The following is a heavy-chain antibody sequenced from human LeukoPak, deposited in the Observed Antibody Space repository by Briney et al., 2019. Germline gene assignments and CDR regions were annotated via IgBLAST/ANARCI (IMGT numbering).Heavy chain of an antibody. D-gene: IGHD3-10*01. CDR2: IYYSGST. CDR3: ARVPKVPGYGSGSYYMDV. Sequence: SETLSLTCTVSGGSISSSSYYWGWIRQPPGRGLEWIGSIYYSGSTYYNPSLKSRVTISVDTSKNQFSLKLSSVTAADTAVYYCARVPKVPGYGSGSYYMDVWGKGTTVTISS. V-gene: IGHV4-39*07. CDR1: GGSISSSSYY. J-gene: IGHJ6*03.